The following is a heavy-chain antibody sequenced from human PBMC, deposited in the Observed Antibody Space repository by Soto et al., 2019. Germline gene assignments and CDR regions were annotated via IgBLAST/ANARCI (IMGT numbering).Heavy chain of an antibody. J-gene: IGHJ6*02. D-gene: IGHD3-22*01. V-gene: IGHV3-30*18. Sequence: GGALRLSCAASGFTFSSYGMHWVRQAPGKGLEWVAVISYDGSNKYYADSVKGRFTISRDNSKNTLYLQMNSLRAEDTAVYYCAKVISITMIVVVNGMDVWGQGTTVTVSS. CDR1: GFTFSSYG. CDR2: ISYDGSNK. CDR3: AKVISITMIVVVNGMDV.